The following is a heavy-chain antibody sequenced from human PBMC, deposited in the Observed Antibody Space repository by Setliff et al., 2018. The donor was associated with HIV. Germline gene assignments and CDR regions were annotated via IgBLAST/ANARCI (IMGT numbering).Heavy chain of an antibody. D-gene: IGHD3-10*01. CDR3: ASSGSGSYINWFGP. CDR2: ISSSSSYI. J-gene: IGHJ5*02. V-gene: IGHV3-21*01. Sequence: GGSLRLSCAASGFTFSSYSMNWVRQAPGKGLEWVSSISSSSSYIYYADSVKGRFTISRDNAKNSLYLQMTRLRAEDTAVYYCASSGSGSYINWFGPWGQGTLVTVSS. CDR1: GFTFSSYS.